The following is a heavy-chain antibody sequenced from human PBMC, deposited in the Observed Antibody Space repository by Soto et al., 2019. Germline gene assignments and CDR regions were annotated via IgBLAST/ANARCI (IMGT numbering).Heavy chain of an antibody. D-gene: IGHD6-19*01. V-gene: IGHV1-69*13. CDR1: GCTISTSS. J-gene: IGHJ4*02. CDR2: IIPIFGTA. CDR3: ASIQEYSSGWYFDY. Sequence: GASVKVSGKTSGCTISTSSINWVRQAPGQGLEWMGGIIPIFGTADYAQKFQGRVTLTADESTSTAYMELRSLRSEDTAVYYCASIQEYSSGWYFDYWGQGTLVTVSS.